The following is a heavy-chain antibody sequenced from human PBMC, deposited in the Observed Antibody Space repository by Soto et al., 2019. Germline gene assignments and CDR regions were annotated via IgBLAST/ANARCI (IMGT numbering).Heavy chain of an antibody. V-gene: IGHV3-30*18. CDR2: ISYDGSNK. Sequence: GGSLRLSCAASGFTFSSYGMHWVRQAPGKGLEWVAVISYDGSNKYYADSVKGRFTISRDNSKNTLYLQMNSLRAEDTAVYYCAKEDIVVVPASSGGMDVWGQGTTVTVSS. D-gene: IGHD2-2*01. CDR3: AKEDIVVVPASSGGMDV. J-gene: IGHJ6*02. CDR1: GFTFSSYG.